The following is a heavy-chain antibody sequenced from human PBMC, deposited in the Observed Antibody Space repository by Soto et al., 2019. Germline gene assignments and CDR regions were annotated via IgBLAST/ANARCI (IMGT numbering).Heavy chain of an antibody. D-gene: IGHD4-17*01. CDR2: ISSSSSYI. Sequence: EVQLVESGGGLVKPGGSLRLSCAASGFTFSSYSMNWVRQAPGKGLEWVSSISSSSSYIYYADSVKGRFTISRDNAKNSLYLQMNSLRAEDTAVYYCARDRGIYGDYENDAFDIWGQGTMVTVSS. J-gene: IGHJ3*02. V-gene: IGHV3-21*01. CDR1: GFTFSSYS. CDR3: ARDRGIYGDYENDAFDI.